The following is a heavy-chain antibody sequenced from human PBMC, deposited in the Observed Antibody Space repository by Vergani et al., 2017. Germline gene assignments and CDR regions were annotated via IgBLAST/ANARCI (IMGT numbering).Heavy chain of an antibody. D-gene: IGHD4-11*01. CDR3: VRDPDYSPFDS. V-gene: IGHV3-48*01. CDR2: IGGSDNSI. CDR1: GFTFSAYS. J-gene: IGHJ4*02. Sequence: DVRLVDSGGGVVQPGGSLRLSCAASGFTFSAYSMNWVRQTPGKGLEWISYIGGSDNSIYYADSVMSRFAISRDNARNLLFLQMDSLRADNSALYFCVRDPDYSPFDSWGQGTLVTVS.